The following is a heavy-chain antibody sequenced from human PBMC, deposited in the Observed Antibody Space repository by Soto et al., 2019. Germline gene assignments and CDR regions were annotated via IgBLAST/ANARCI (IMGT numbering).Heavy chain of an antibody. Sequence: GGSLRLSCAASGFTFSSYAMSWVRQAPGRGLEWVSAISGSGGSTYYADSVKGRFTISRDNSKNTLYLQMNSLRAEDTAVYYCANVYDSSGYGPFDYWGQGTLVTVSS. D-gene: IGHD3-22*01. CDR2: ISGSGGST. J-gene: IGHJ4*02. CDR3: ANVYDSSGYGPFDY. CDR1: GFTFSSYA. V-gene: IGHV3-23*01.